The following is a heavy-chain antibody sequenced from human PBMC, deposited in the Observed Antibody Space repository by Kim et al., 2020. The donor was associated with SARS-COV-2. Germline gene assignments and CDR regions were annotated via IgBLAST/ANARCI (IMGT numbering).Heavy chain of an antibody. V-gene: IGHV4-34*01. CDR1: GGSFSGYY. D-gene: IGHD3-3*01. CDR3: ARDWKDFWSGYRKNLYYYYMDV. Sequence: SETLSLTCAVYGGSFSGYYWSWIRQPPGKGLEWIGETNHSGSTNYNPSLKSRVTISVDTSKNQFSLKLSSVTAADTAVYYCARDWKDFWSGYRKNLYYYYMDVWGKGTTVTVSS. J-gene: IGHJ6*03. CDR2: TNHSGST.